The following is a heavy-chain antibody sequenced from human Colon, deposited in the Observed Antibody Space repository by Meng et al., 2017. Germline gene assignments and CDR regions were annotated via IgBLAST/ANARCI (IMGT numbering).Heavy chain of an antibody. CDR3: ARVDFPGDFRDSSGLGL. J-gene: IGHJ4*02. V-gene: IGHV4-34*01. Sequence: VQLKCWGARLWGLSATRSLTCTVYGGSFTYFYWGWVRQSPERGLEWIGEINHGGGTNYNPSLSSRVTISLDTSKNQFFLKMNSVTAADTAVYYCARVDFPGDFRDSSGLGLWGQGTLVTVSS. CDR1: GGSFTYFY. D-gene: IGHD3-22*01. CDR2: INHGGGT.